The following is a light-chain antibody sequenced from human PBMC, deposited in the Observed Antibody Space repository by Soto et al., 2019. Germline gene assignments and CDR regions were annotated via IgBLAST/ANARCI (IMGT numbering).Light chain of an antibody. CDR1: QTMINY. CDR2: ATS. Sequence: DLQMTQSPSSLSASVGDSVTITCRASQTMINYLNWYQQKPGQAPKLLIDATSTLHTGVSSRFSGSGSGTDFNLTISSLQPEDFATYYCQQTYNTPPFTFGGGTRVEI. J-gene: IGKJ4*01. CDR3: QQTYNTPPFT. V-gene: IGKV1-39*01.